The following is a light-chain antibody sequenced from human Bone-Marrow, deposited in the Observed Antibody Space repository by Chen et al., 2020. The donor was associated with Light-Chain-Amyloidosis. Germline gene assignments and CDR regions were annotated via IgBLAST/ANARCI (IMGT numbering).Light chain of an antibody. Sequence: DIVMTQSPDSLAVSLGERATINCKSTQSVLSTSNNKNSIAGYQQKPGQPPKLLVSWASMRESGVPDRLSGSGSGTDFTLTISSLQAEDVAVYYCQQYLSAPLTFGGGTKVEIQ. V-gene: IGKV4-1*01. CDR3: QQYLSAPLT. CDR1: QSVLSTSNNKNS. CDR2: WAS. J-gene: IGKJ4*01.